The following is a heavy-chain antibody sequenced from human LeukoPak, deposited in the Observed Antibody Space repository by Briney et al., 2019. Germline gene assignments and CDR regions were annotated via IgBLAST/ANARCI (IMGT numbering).Heavy chain of an antibody. D-gene: IGHD4-23*01. CDR3: TAGKNYYGMDV. V-gene: IGHV4-59*02. CDR1: GGSVSSYY. CDR2: IYYSGST. J-gene: IGHJ6*02. Sequence: SETLSLTCTVSGGSVSSYYWSWIRQPPGKGLEWIGYIYYSGSTNYNPSLKSRVTISVDTSKNQFSLKLSSVTAADTAVYYCTAGKNYYGMDVWGQGTTVTVSS.